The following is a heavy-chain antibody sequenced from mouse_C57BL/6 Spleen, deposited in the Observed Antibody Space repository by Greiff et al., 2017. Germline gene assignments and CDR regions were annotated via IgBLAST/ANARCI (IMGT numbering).Heavy chain of an antibody. CDR1: GFTFSSYT. CDR2: ISGGGGNT. D-gene: IGHD2-5*01. V-gene: IGHV5-9*01. J-gene: IGHJ3*01. CDR3: ARHKSNPFAY. Sequence: EVQLVESGGGLVQPGGSLKLSCAASGFTFSSYTMSWVRQTPEKRLEWVATISGGGGNTYYPDSVKGRFTISSDNAKNTLYLQMSSLRSEDTALYYCARHKSNPFAYWGQGTLVTVSA.